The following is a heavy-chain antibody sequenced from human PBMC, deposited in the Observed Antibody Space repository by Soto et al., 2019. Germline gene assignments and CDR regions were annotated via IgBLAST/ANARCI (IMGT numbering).Heavy chain of an antibody. J-gene: IGHJ5*02. D-gene: IGHD5-12*01. V-gene: IGHV4-39*01. Sequence: SETLSLTCTVSGGSVSSSSYYWAWIRQPPGKGLEWIGSIHYSGSTYYNPSLESRVTISVDTSKNQFSLNLSSVTAADTAVYYCAQIVATILGWWFDPWGQGTLVTSPQ. CDR3: AQIVATILGWWFDP. CDR2: IHYSGST. CDR1: GGSVSSSSYY.